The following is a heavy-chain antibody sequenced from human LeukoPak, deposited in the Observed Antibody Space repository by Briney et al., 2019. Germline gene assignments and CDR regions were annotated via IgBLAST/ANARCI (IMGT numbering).Heavy chain of an antibody. V-gene: IGHV1-18*04. Sequence: ASVKVSCKASGYTFTGYYMHWVRQAPGQGLEWMGWISPYNGNTNYAQNLQGRVTMTTDTSTNTAYMELSSLRSDDTAVYYCARGRPESPFDPWGQGTLVTASS. J-gene: IGHJ5*02. CDR2: ISPYNGNT. CDR1: GYTFTGYY. CDR3: ARGRPESPFDP. D-gene: IGHD1-1*01.